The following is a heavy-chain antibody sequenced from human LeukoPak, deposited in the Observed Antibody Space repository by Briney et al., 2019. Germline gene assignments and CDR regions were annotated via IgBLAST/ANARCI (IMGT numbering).Heavy chain of an antibody. CDR2: IYYSGST. J-gene: IGHJ3*02. CDR3: ARSYYKGAFDI. V-gene: IGHV4-59*01. CDR1: GGSISSYY. Sequence: SETLSLTCTVSGGSISSYYWSWIRQPPGKGLEWIGYIYYSGSTNYNPSLKSRVTISVDTSRNQFSLKLSSVTAADTAVYYCARSYYKGAFDIWGQGTMVTVSS. D-gene: IGHD3-10*01.